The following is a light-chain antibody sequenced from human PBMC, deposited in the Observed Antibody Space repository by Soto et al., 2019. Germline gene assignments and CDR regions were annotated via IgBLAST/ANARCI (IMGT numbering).Light chain of an antibody. CDR2: DAS. V-gene: IGKV1-5*01. CDR1: QTISSL. CDR3: QQYQTYST. Sequence: DLQMTQSPSTLSGSVGDRVTITCRASQTISSLLAWYQQKPGKSPKILIYDASSLGSGVPSRLSGSGSGTEFTLTISSMQPDDFATYFCQQYQTYSTFGQGTRLENK. J-gene: IGKJ5*01.